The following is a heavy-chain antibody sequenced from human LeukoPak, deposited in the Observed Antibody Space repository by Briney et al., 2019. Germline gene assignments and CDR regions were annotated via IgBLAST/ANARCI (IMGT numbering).Heavy chain of an antibody. CDR1: GYTFTGYY. CDR2: INPNSGGT. V-gene: IGHV1-2*02. CDR3: ARCIVGATTCYFDH. Sequence: GASVKVSCKASGYTFTGYYMHWVRQAPGQGLEWMGWINPNSGGTNYAQKFQGRVTMTRDTSISTAYMELSRLRSDDTAVYYCARCIVGATTCYFDHWGQGTLVTVSS. D-gene: IGHD1-26*01. J-gene: IGHJ4*02.